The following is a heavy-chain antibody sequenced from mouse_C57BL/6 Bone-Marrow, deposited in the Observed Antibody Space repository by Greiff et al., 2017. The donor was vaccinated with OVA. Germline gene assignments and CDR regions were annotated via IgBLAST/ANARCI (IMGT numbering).Heavy chain of an antibody. D-gene: IGHD1-1*01. CDR2: IDPSDSYT. CDR1: GYTFTSYW. CDR3: ARGRELHPWFAY. J-gene: IGHJ3*01. V-gene: IGHV1-50*01. Sequence: QVQLQQPGAELVKPGASVKLSCKASGYTFTSYWMQWVKQRPGQGLEWIGEIDPSDSYTNYNQTFKGKATLTVDTSSSTAYMQLSSLTTEDSAVYYCARGRELHPWFAYWGQGTLVTVSA.